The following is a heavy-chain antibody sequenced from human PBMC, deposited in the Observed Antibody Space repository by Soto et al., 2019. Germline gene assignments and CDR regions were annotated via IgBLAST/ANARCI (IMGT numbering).Heavy chain of an antibody. CDR2: IYYSGST. Sequence: QVQLQESGPGLVKPSETLSLTCTVSGGSISSYYWSWIRQPPGKGLEWIGYIYYSGSTNYNPSLKSLVTISVDTSKNQFSLKLSSVTAADTAVYYCARPYGSGSYSTFDFWGQGTLVTGSS. D-gene: IGHD3-10*01. V-gene: IGHV4-59*08. CDR3: ARPYGSGSYSTFDF. CDR1: GGSISSYY. J-gene: IGHJ4*02.